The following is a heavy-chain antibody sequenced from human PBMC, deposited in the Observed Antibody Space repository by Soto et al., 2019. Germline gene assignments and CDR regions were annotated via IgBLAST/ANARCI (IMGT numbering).Heavy chain of an antibody. V-gene: IGHV3-9*01. CDR3: AKDRGPYYDFWSGYHKAYYYYGMDV. J-gene: IGHJ6*02. CDR1: GFTFDDYA. Sequence: GGSLRLSCAASGFTFDDYAMHWVRQAPGKGLEWVSGISWNSGSIGYADSVKGRFTISRDNAKNSLYLQMNSLRAEDTALYYCAKDRGPYYDFWSGYHKAYYYYGMDVWGQGTTVTVSS. CDR2: ISWNSGSI. D-gene: IGHD3-3*01.